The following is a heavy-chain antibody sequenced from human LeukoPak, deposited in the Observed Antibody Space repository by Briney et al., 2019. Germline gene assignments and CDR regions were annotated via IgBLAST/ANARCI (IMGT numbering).Heavy chain of an antibody. CDR2: IYYSGNT. CDR1: GGSISSSNSY. D-gene: IGHD3/OR15-3a*01. J-gene: IGHJ4*02. CDR3: ARQTGSGLFILP. V-gene: IGHV4-39*01. Sequence: SETLSLTCTVSGGSISSSNSYWGWIRQPPGKGLEWIGSIYYSGNTYYDASLKSQVSISIDTSKNQFSLRLTSVTAADTAVYYCARQTGSGLFILPGGQGTLVTVSS.